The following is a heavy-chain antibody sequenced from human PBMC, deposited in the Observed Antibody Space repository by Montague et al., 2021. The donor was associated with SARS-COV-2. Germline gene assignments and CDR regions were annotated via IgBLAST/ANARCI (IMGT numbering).Heavy chain of an antibody. Sequence: SETLSLTCTVSGGSISSYYRSWIRQPPGKGLEWIGYIYYSGSTNYNPSLKSRVTISVDTSKNQFSLKLSSVTAAGTAVYYCARVPRNYDFWSGFYDAFDIWGQGTMVTVSS. CDR3: ARVPRNYDFWSGFYDAFDI. V-gene: IGHV4-59*01. CDR1: GGSISSYY. D-gene: IGHD3-3*01. CDR2: IYYSGST. J-gene: IGHJ3*02.